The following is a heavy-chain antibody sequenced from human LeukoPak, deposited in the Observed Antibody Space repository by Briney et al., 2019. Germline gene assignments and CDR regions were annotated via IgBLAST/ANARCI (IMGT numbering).Heavy chain of an antibody. J-gene: IGHJ4*02. V-gene: IGHV4-34*01. CDR2: INHSGST. D-gene: IGHD3-16*01. CDR1: GGSFSGYY. Sequence: SETLSLTCAVYGGSFSGYYWSWIRQPPGKGLEWIGEINHSGSTNYNPSLKSRVTISVDTSKNQFSLKLSSVTAADTAVYYCARQSGGVNDYWGQGTLVTVPS. CDR3: ARQSGGVNDY.